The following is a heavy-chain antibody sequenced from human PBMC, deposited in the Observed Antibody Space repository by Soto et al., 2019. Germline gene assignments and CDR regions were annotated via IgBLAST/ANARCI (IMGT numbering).Heavy chain of an antibody. Sequence: QVQLQESGPGLVKPSQTLSLTCTVSGGPISSGGYYWSWIRQHPGKGLEWIGYIYYSGSTYYNPSLKSRVTISVDTSKNQFSLKLSSVTAADTAVYYCARDSRRGNDAFDIWGQGTMVTVSS. V-gene: IGHV4-31*03. CDR1: GGPISSGGYY. CDR2: IYYSGST. D-gene: IGHD3-16*01. CDR3: ARDSRRGNDAFDI. J-gene: IGHJ3*02.